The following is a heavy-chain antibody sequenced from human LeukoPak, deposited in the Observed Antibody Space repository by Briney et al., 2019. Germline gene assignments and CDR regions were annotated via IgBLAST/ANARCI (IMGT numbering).Heavy chain of an antibody. D-gene: IGHD2-2*01. Sequence: PETLSLTCAVYGGSFSGYYWSWIRQPPGKGLEWIGEINHSGSTNYNPSLKSRVTISVDTSKNQFSLKLSSVAAADTAVYYCARARGVVVPAAEIDYWGQGTLVTVSS. V-gene: IGHV4-34*01. CDR3: ARARGVVVPAAEIDY. CDR1: GGSFSGYY. CDR2: INHSGST. J-gene: IGHJ4*02.